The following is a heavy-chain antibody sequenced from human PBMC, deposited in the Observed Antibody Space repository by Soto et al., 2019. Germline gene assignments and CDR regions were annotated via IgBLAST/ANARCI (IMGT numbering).Heavy chain of an antibody. V-gene: IGHV3-7*03. CDR1: GFTFSMYS. CDR2: IPQDGVDG. Sequence: DVKLVESGGGLVQPGDSLRLSCEVSGFTFSMYSMSWVRQSPGKGLEWVAKIPQDGVDGHYADSVKGRFIISRDNGKNSLHLQLNNLRAEDTAVYYCARDHLILPAHYFFYGSDVWGRGATVTVSS. J-gene: IGHJ6*02. CDR3: ARDHLILPAHYFFYGSDV. D-gene: IGHD2-21*02.